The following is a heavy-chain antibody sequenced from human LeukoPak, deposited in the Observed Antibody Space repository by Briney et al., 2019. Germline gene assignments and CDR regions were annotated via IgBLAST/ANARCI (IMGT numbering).Heavy chain of an antibody. D-gene: IGHD2-2*01. CDR2: ISGSGGST. V-gene: IGHV3-23*01. CDR3: ASGIVVVPAAMHFDY. CDR1: GFTFSNAW. J-gene: IGHJ4*02. Sequence: HPGGSLRLSCAASGFTFSNAWMTWVRQAPGKGLEWVSAISGSGGSTYYADSVKGRFTISRDNSKNTLYLQMNSLRAEDTAVYYCASGIVVVPAAMHFDYWGQGTLVTVSS.